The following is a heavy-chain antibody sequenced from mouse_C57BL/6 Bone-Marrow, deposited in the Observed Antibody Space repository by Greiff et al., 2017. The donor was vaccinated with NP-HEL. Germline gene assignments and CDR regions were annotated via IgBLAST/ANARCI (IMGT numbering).Heavy chain of an antibody. J-gene: IGHJ3*01. CDR2: INPNNGGT. Sequence: EVQLQQSGPELVKPGASVKMSCKASGYTFTDYNMHWVKQSHGKSLEWIGYINPNNGGTSYNQKFKGTATLTVNKSSSTAYMELRSLTSEDSAVYYCSSPNYYGSSWFAYWGQGTLVTVSA. CDR3: SSPNYYGSSWFAY. CDR1: GYTFTDYN. D-gene: IGHD1-1*01. V-gene: IGHV1-22*01.